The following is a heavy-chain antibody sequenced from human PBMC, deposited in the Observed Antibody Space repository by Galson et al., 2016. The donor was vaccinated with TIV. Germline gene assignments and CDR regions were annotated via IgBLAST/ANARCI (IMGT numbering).Heavy chain of an antibody. CDR1: GFSFDDYA. D-gene: IGHD2-21*01. CDR3: VKDMRRGCDGVNCYTYYFYFYGMDV. J-gene: IGHJ6*02. CDR2: ISWNRGNI. V-gene: IGHV3-9*01. Sequence: LRLSCAASGFSFDDYAMHWVRQAPGKGLEWVSGISWNRGNIGYSDSVKGRFTISRDNAKNSLYLQMNSLRPDDTALYYCVKDMRRGCDGVNCYTYYFYFYGMDVWGQGTTVTVS.